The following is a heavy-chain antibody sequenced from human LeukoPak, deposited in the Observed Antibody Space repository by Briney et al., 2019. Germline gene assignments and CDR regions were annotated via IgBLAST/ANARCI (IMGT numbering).Heavy chain of an antibody. V-gene: IGHV3-20*04. CDR3: AKDMADFWSGYRGFGY. CDR1: GFAFDDYG. D-gene: IGHD3-3*01. CDR2: ITWNGGST. J-gene: IGHJ4*02. Sequence: GGSLRLSCVASGFAFDDYGMSWVRQVPGKGLEWVSGITWNGGSTGYAESVKGRFTISRDNSKNTLYLQMNSLRAEDTAVYYCAKDMADFWSGYRGFGYWGQGTLVTVSS.